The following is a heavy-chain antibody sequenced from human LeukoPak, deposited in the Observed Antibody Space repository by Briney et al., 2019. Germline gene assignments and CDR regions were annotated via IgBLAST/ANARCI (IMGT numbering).Heavy chain of an antibody. V-gene: IGHV4-34*01. CDR3: ARDGEDIVVVRYYYYYMDV. J-gene: IGHJ6*03. D-gene: IGHD2-2*01. CDR1: GGSFSGYY. CDR2: INHSGST. Sequence: SETLSLTCAVYGGSFSGYYWSWIRQPPGKGLEWIGEINHSGSTNYNPSLKSRVTISVDTSKNQFSLKPSSVTAADTAVYYCARDGEDIVVVRYYYYYMDVWGKGTTVTVSS.